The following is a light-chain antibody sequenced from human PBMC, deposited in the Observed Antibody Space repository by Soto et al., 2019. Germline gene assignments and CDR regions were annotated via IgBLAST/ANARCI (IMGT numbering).Light chain of an antibody. CDR3: QQSNNWAYT. CDR1: QSVSDN. CDR2: GAS. Sequence: EIVMTQSPATLSVSPGERVTLSCRASQSVSDNLAWYQQKPGQAPRLLIYGASTRATTTPARFSGSGSGTEFTLTISSLQSEDFAFYFCQQSNNWAYTFGQGTKLDIK. V-gene: IGKV3-15*01. J-gene: IGKJ2*01.